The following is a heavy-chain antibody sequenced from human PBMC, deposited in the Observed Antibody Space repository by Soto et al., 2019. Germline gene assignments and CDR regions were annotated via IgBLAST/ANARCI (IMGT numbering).Heavy chain of an antibody. Sequence: QVQLVESGGGVVQPGTSLRLSCAASGFTFRTSVIHWVRQAPGKGLEWLAVIASDSSYKNSTRSVKGRFTISRDNSKXXXXXXXXXXXXXXXXXXXXXXXXXXHRHFDYWGLGTLVTVSP. CDR3: XXXXXXHRHFDY. J-gene: IGHJ4*02. CDR1: GFTFRTSV. V-gene: IGHV3-30*03. CDR2: IASDSSYK.